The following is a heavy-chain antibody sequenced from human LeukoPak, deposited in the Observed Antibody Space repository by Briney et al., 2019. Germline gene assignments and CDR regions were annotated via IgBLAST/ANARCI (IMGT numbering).Heavy chain of an antibody. CDR3: TRVSIHGDSDY. CDR1: GGSISSYY. V-gene: IGHV4-59*01. Sequence: ASETLSLTCTVSGGSISSYYWSWIRQPPGKGLEWIGYIYYTGRTKYNPSVLSRVTISVDTSKNQFSLNPRSVTSADTAVYFCTRVSIHGDSDYWGQGTLVTVSS. J-gene: IGHJ4*02. CDR2: IYYTGRT.